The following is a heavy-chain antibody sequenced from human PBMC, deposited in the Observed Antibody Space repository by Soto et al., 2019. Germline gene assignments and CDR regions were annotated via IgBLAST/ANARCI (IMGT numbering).Heavy chain of an antibody. CDR2: ISAYNGNT. V-gene: IGHV1-18*01. CDR1: GYTFTSYG. CDR3: ARAVGYCTNGVCQGGGDY. J-gene: IGHJ4*02. D-gene: IGHD2-8*01. Sequence: QVQLVQSGAEVKKPGASVKVSCKASGYTFTSYGISWVRQAPGQGLEWMGWISAYNGNTNYAQKLQGRVTMTTDTSTSTAYMGLRSLRSDDTALCYCARAVGYCTNGVCQGGGDYWGQGTLVTVSS.